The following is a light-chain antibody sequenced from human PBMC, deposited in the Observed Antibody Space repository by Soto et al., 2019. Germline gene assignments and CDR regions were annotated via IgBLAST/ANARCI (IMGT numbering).Light chain of an antibody. Sequence: QSVLTQPASVSGSPGQSITISCVGTSSDIGDYNYVSWYQQHPGKVPKVIIYGVSNRPSGVSYRFSATKSGNTASLTISGLQAEDEADYYCCSYTRSGTLILGTGTKVTVL. CDR2: GVS. V-gene: IGLV2-14*01. CDR1: SSDIGDYNY. CDR3: CSYTRSGTLI. J-gene: IGLJ1*01.